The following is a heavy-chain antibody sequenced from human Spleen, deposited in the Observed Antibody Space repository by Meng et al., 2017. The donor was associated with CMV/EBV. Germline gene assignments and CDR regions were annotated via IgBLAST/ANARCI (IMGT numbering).Heavy chain of an antibody. V-gene: IGHV1-2*02. Sequence: SCKAAGYTFTAHYFHWVRQAPGQGLEWMGWIHPHRGDTNYAQQFQGRVTLTRDTSINTGYMELTRLTSDDTAVYYCARDNNWGPDYWGQGTLVTVSS. CDR3: ARDNNWGPDY. D-gene: IGHD7-27*01. J-gene: IGHJ4*02. CDR2: IHPHRGDT. CDR1: GYTFTAHY.